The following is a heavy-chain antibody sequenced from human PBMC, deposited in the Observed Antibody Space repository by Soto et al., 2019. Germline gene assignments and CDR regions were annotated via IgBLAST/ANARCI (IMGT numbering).Heavy chain of an antibody. Sequence: GGSLRLSCAASGFTFSSYAMSWVRQAPGKGLEWVSAISGSGGSTYYADSVKGRFTISRDNSKNTLYLQMNSLRAEDTAVYYCAKDVLDYIWGSYRYPDAFDIWGQGTMVTVSS. V-gene: IGHV3-23*01. J-gene: IGHJ3*02. D-gene: IGHD3-16*02. CDR2: ISGSGGST. CDR1: GFTFSSYA. CDR3: AKDVLDYIWGSYRYPDAFDI.